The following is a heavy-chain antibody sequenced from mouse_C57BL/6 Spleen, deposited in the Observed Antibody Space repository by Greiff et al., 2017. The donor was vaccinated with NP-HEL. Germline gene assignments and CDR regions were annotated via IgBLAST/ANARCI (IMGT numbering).Heavy chain of an antibody. J-gene: IGHJ1*03. D-gene: IGHD1-1*01. Sequence: VQLQQSGPELVKPGASVKISCKASGYSFTGYYMNWVKQSPEKSLEWIGEINPSTGGTTYNQKFKAKATLTVDKSSSTAYMQLKSLTSEDSAVYYCARGENYYGSSSHWYFDGWGTGTTVTVSS. V-gene: IGHV1-42*01. CDR3: ARGENYYGSSSHWYFDG. CDR2: INPSTGGT. CDR1: GYSFTGYY.